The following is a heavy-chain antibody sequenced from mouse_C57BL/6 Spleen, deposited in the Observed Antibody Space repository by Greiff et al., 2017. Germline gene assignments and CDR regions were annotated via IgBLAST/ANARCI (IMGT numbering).Heavy chain of an antibody. CDR2: IHPNRGST. CDR1: GYTFTSYW. CDR3: TRVYDGYAWVAY. J-gene: IGHJ3*01. Sequence: VQLQQPGAELVKPGASVKLSCKASGYTFTSYWMRWVKQRPGQGLEWIGMIHPNRGSTNYNEKFKSKATLTEDKSSSTACMQLSSLTSEDSAVYYCTRVYDGYAWVAYWGQGTLVTVSA. V-gene: IGHV1-64*01. D-gene: IGHD2-3*01.